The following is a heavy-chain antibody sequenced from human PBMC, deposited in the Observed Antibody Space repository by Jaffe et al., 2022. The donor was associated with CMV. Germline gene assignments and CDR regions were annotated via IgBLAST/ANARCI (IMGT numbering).Heavy chain of an antibody. J-gene: IGHJ2*01. CDR3: ARRDYYGSGPNWYFDL. CDR2: IKQDGSEK. CDR1: GFTFSSYW. D-gene: IGHD3-10*01. V-gene: IGHV3-7*01. Sequence: EVQLVESGGGLVQPGGSLRLSCAASGFTFSSYWMSWVRQAPGKGLEWVANIKQDGSEKYYVDSVKGRFTISRDNAKNSLYLQMNSLRAEDTAVYYCARRDYYGSGPNWYFDLWGRGTLVTVSS.